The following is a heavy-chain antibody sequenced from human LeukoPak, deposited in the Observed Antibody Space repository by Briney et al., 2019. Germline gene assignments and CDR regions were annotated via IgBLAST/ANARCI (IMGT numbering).Heavy chain of an antibody. Sequence: GESLKISCKGSGYNFNIYWIAWVPQMPGKGLEWMGIIYPGDSDTRYSPSFQGQVTISADKSISTAYLQWSSLKASDTAMYYCARRQYCSTTSCMGTFDIWGQGTMVTVSS. V-gene: IGHV5-51*01. D-gene: IGHD2-2*01. CDR2: IYPGDSDT. CDR1: GYNFNIYW. CDR3: ARRQYCSTTSCMGTFDI. J-gene: IGHJ3*02.